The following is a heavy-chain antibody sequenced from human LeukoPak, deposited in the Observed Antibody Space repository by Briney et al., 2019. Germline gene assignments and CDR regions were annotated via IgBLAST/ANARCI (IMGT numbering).Heavy chain of an antibody. CDR2: ISSSGSTI. CDR3: ARAASGSFFDY. CDR1: GFTFSDYY. V-gene: IGHV3-11*04. J-gene: IGHJ4*02. D-gene: IGHD1-26*01. Sequence: AGGSLRLSCAASGFTFSDYYMSWIRQAPGKGLEWVSYISSSGSTIYYADSVKGRFTISRDNSKNTLYLQMNSLRAEDAAVYYCARAASGSFFDYWGQGTLVTVSS.